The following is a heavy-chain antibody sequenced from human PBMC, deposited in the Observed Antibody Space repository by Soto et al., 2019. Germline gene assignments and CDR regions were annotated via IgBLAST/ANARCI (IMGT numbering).Heavy chain of an antibody. D-gene: IGHD3-22*01. V-gene: IGHV4-4*07. CDR2: IYTSGST. CDR1: GGSISSYY. CDR3: AREADYYDSNHWFDP. Sequence: PSETLSLTCTVSGGSISSYYWSWIRQPAGKGLEWIGRIYTSGSTNYNPSLKSRVTMSVDTSKNQFSLKLSSVTAADTAVYYCAREADYYDSNHWFDPWGQGTPVTVSS. J-gene: IGHJ5*02.